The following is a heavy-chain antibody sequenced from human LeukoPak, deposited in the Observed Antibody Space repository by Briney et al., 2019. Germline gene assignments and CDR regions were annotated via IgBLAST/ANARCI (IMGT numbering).Heavy chain of an antibody. V-gene: IGHV3-23*01. CDR1: GFTFSNYA. CDR3: AKSGSGYYRLDC. D-gene: IGHD3-22*01. J-gene: IGHJ4*02. CDR2: ISGSGGST. Sequence: GGSLRLSCAPSGFTFSNYAMSWVRQAPGKGLEWVSAISGSGGSTYYADSVKGRFTISRDNSKNTLYLQMNSLRAEDTAVYYCAKSGSGYYRLDCWLQETLVTVSS.